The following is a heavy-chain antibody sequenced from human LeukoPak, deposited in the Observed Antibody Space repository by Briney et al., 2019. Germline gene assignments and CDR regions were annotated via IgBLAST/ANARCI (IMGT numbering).Heavy chain of an antibody. V-gene: IGHV3-21*01. Sequence: PGGSLRLSCAASGFTFSGYSMNWVRQAPGKGLEWVSSISSSSSYIYYADSVKGRFTISRDNAKNSLYLQMNSLRAEDTAVYYCARETNSPHAFDIWGQGTMVTVSS. D-gene: IGHD4-23*01. CDR2: ISSSSSYI. CDR3: ARETNSPHAFDI. J-gene: IGHJ3*02. CDR1: GFTFSGYS.